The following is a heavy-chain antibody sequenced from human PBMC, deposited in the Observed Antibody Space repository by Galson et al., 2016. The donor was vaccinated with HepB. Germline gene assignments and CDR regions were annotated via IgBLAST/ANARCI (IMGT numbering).Heavy chain of an antibody. CDR1: GVSIMSDNW. D-gene: IGHD1-26*01. J-gene: IGHJ4*02. CDR3: TRGNLGAYATMAFDY. V-gene: IGHV4-4*02. CDR2: IYETGTA. Sequence: ETLSLTCDVSGVSIMSDNWWSWVRQSPEKGFEWIGEIYETGTANYNPPFTRRATISVDKSKNQISLRLDSVTAADTAVYYCTRGNLGAYATMAFDYWGQGSLVTVSS.